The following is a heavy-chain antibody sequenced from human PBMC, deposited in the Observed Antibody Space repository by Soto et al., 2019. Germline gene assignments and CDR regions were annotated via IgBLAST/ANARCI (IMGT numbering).Heavy chain of an antibody. Sequence: EVLLVESGGGLVQPGGSLTLSCAASRFTFGNYWMSWVRQAPGKGLEWVADIKGDGSEKYYVGSVEGRFTISRDNTKNSLDLQMNSLRVGDTALYYCAAGFRPDIWGQGTLVTVSS. CDR2: IKGDGSEK. J-gene: IGHJ4*02. D-gene: IGHD3-9*01. CDR1: RFTFGNYW. V-gene: IGHV3-7*01. CDR3: AAGFRPDI.